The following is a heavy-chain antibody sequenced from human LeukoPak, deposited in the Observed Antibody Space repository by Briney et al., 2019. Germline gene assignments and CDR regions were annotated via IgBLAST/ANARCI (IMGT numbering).Heavy chain of an antibody. CDR1: GFSFSSYS. CDR3: ARDERYAFDS. J-gene: IGHJ4*02. CDR2: INSDSSTI. V-gene: IGHV3-48*02. D-gene: IGHD5-24*01. Sequence: GGSLRLSCAASGFSFSSYSMNWVRQAPGKGLEWVSYINSDSSTICYADSVKGRFTISRDNAKNSVYLQMNSLRDEDTAAYYCARDERYAFDSWGQGTLVTVSS.